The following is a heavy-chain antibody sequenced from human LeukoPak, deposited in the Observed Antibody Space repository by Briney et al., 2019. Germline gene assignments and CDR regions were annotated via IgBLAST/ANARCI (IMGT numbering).Heavy chain of an antibody. CDR2: IYYSGST. V-gene: IGHV4-59*08. J-gene: IGHJ2*01. Sequence: SETLSLTCTVSGGSISSYYWSWIRQPPGKGLEWIGYIYYSGSTNYNPSLKSRVTISVDTSKNQFSLKLSSVTAADTAVYYCASGIAVADYWYFDLWGRGTLVTVSS. CDR3: ASGIAVADYWYFDL. D-gene: IGHD6-19*01. CDR1: GGSISSYY.